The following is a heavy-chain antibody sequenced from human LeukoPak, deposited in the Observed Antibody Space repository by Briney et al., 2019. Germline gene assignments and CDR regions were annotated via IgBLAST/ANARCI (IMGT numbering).Heavy chain of an antibody. Sequence: GGSLRLSCAASGFPFSSRWMSWVRQAPGKGLEWVSYISSSGSTIHYADSVKGRCTISRDNARNSLYLQMNSLRAEDTAVYYCARDYFTFGGVIVASWGQGTLVTVSS. CDR1: GFPFSSRW. V-gene: IGHV3-48*03. J-gene: IGHJ5*02. CDR2: ISSSGSTI. D-gene: IGHD3-16*02. CDR3: ARDYFTFGGVIVAS.